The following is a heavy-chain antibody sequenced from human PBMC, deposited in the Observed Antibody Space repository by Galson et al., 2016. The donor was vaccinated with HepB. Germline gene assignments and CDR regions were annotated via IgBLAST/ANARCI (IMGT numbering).Heavy chain of an antibody. J-gene: IGHJ4*02. CDR2: IYHSGST. D-gene: IGHD3-22*01. V-gene: IGHV4-4*02. CDR1: GDSINRSNW. Sequence: ETLSLTCAVSGDSINRSNWWNWVRQPPGTGLEWIGEIYHSGSTNYKPSLKSRVSISVDKSKNQFSLKLTSVTAADTAVYYCARTGPRQDGVVVMRYFDYWGQGTLVTVSS. CDR3: ARTGPRQDGVVVMRYFDY.